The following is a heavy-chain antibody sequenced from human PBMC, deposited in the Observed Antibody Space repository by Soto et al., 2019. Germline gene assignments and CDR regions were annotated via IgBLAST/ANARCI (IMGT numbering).Heavy chain of an antibody. CDR2: IFHSGST. V-gene: IGHV4-31*03. CDR3: AGGGSGASWFYP. CDR1: GGSITSGGFY. Sequence: QVQLQESGPGLVKPSQTLSLTCNVSGGSITSGGFYWAWIRQHPGGGLEWIGHIFHSGSTHYNPSIRRRCTASVDKSKNQSALKMSSVTAADTAVYYGAGGGSGASWFYPWGQGPLVRVSS. J-gene: IGHJ5*02.